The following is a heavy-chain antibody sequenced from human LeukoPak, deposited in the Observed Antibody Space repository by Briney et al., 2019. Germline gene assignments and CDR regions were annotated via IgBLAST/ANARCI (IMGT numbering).Heavy chain of an antibody. Sequence: GGSLRLSCAVSGITLSSYGMSWVRQAPGKGLEWVSAISGSGGSTYYADSVKGRFTISRDNSKNTLYLQMNSLRAEDTAVYYCAKDVLLWFGGSTFDYWGQGTLVTVSS. CDR2: ISGSGGST. J-gene: IGHJ4*02. V-gene: IGHV3-23*01. D-gene: IGHD3-10*01. CDR1: GITLSSYG. CDR3: AKDVLLWFGGSTFDY.